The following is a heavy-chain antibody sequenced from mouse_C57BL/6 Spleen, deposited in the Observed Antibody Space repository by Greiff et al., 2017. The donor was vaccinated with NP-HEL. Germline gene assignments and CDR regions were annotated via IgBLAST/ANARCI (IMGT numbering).Heavy chain of an antibody. CDR1: GYTFTSYW. D-gene: IGHD1-1*01. CDR2: INPSSGYT. V-gene: IGHV1-7*01. CDR3: ARPLITTGWYFDV. Sequence: QVHVKQSGAELAKPGASVKLSCKASGYTFTSYWMHWVKQRPGQGLEWIGYINPSSGYTKYNQKFKDKATLTADKSSSTAYMQLSSLTYEDSAVYYCARPLITTGWYFDVWGTGTTVTVSS. J-gene: IGHJ1*03.